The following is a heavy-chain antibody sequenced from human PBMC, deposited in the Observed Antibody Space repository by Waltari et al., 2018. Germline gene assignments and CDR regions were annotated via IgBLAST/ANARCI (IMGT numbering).Heavy chain of an antibody. CDR3: ARADRGPRSGSSATPAWGP. CDR2: INRNGST. J-gene: IGHJ5*02. Sequence: QVQLQQWGAGLLKPSETLSLTCAVYGGSFSVYYWSWIRQPPGKGLEWIGEINRNGSTTYNPALKRRVTISLDTSKNQFSLKLSSVTAADTAVDYCARADRGPRSGSSATPAWGPWGQGTLVTVSS. D-gene: IGHD1-26*01. V-gene: IGHV4-34*01. CDR1: GGSFSVYY.